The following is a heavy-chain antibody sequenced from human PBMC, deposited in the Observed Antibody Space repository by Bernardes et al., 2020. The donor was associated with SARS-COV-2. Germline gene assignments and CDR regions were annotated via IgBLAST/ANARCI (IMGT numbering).Heavy chain of an antibody. Sequence: SEALSLTCTVSGVSISNYYSTWIRQPPGKGLEWIGYIYYSGSPNYNPSLKSRVTMSVDTSKNQLSLKLTSVTAADTAVYYCARGFGNGYHFSFYYWGQGTLVTVSS. V-gene: IGHV4-59*01. CDR1: GVSISNYY. J-gene: IGHJ4*02. CDR2: IYYSGSP. CDR3: ARGFGNGYHFSFYY. D-gene: IGHD5-12*01.